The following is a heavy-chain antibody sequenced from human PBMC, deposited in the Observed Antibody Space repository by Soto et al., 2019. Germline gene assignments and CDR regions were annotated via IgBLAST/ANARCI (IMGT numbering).Heavy chain of an antibody. D-gene: IGHD6-19*01. CDR2: IYYSGST. CDR3: ARRGGGYSSGQTRGFDY. J-gene: IGHJ4*02. Sequence: SETLSLTCTVSGGSISSYYWSWIRQPPGKGLEWIGYIYYSGSTNYNPSLKSRVTISVDTSKNQFSLKLSSMTAADTAVYYCARRGGGYSSGQTRGFDYWGQGTLVTVSS. V-gene: IGHV4-59*08. CDR1: GGSISSYY.